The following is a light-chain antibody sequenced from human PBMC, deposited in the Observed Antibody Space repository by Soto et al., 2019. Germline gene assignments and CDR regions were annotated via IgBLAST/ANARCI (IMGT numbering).Light chain of an antibody. V-gene: IGLV2-23*02. J-gene: IGLJ1*01. CDR3: CSYAGSSFYV. Sequence: QSVLTQPASVSGSPGQSITISCTGNNSVVGSYNLVSWYQQHPGKAPKLMIYEVSKRPSGVSNRFSGSKSGNTASLTISGLQAEDEADYYRCSYAGSSFYVFGTGTKVTVL. CDR2: EVS. CDR1: NSVVGSYNL.